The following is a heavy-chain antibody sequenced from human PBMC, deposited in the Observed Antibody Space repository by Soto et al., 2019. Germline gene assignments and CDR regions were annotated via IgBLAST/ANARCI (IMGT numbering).Heavy chain of an antibody. CDR2: IYYSGST. CDR1: GGSVSSGGYY. Sequence: SSETLSLTCTVSGGSVSSGGYYWNWIRHHPGKGLEWIGYIYYSGSTYYNPSLKNRLIVSVDTSKNQFSLKLRSVTAADTAVYYCARAGSYDSSGCYFDYWGQGTLVTVSS. J-gene: IGHJ4*02. CDR3: ARAGSYDSSGCYFDY. D-gene: IGHD3-22*01. V-gene: IGHV4-31*03.